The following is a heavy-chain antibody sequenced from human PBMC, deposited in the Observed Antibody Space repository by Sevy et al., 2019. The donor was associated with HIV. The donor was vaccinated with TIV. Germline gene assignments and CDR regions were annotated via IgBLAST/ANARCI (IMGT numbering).Heavy chain of an antibody. J-gene: IGHJ3*02. CDR3: AKDENYYGSGSQPPIDAFDI. Sequence: GGSLRLSCAVSGFTLTSYAMNWVRQAPGKGLEWVSGVSGSGGSTYYADSVKGRFTISRDNSRNTLYLQINSLRAEDTAVYYCAKDENYYGSGSQPPIDAFDIWGQGTMVTVSS. D-gene: IGHD3-10*01. CDR1: GFTLTSYA. V-gene: IGHV3-23*01. CDR2: VSGSGGST.